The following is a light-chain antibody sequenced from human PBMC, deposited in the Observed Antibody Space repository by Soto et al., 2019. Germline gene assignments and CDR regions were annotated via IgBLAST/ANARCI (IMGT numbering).Light chain of an antibody. J-gene: IGLJ2*01. CDR2: EVS. CDR3: SSYTSSSTLV. V-gene: IGLV2-14*01. Sequence: QSALTQPASVSGSPGQSITISCTGTSSDVGGYNYVSWYQQHPGIAPKLMISEVSNRPSGVSNRFSGSKSGNTASLTISGLQAEDEADYYRSSYTSSSTLVFGGGTKVTVL. CDR1: SSDVGGYNY.